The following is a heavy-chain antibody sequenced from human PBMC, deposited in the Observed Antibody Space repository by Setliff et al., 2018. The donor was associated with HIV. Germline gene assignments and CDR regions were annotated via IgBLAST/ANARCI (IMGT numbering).Heavy chain of an antibody. Sequence: TLSLTCTVSGYSLSSGFYWGWIRQPPGKGLEWIANIYHSGSTYNTPSLKSRVTISLDTSKNQFSLRLSSVTAADTAIYYCARRTIWGDAFDIWGQGTMVTVSS. CDR1: GYSLSSGFY. CDR3: ARRTIWGDAFDI. V-gene: IGHV4-38-2*02. D-gene: IGHD3-16*01. J-gene: IGHJ3*02. CDR2: IYHSGST.